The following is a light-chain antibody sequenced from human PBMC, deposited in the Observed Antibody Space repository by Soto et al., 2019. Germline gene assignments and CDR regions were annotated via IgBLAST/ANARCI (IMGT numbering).Light chain of an antibody. Sequence: EIVLTQSPATLSLSPGERATVSCRASQSVSNYLGWYQQKAGQAPRLLIYDASNRATGIPARFSGSGSGTDFTLTISSLEPEDFAVYYCQHGGNFGQGTRLEIK. CDR1: QSVSNY. J-gene: IGKJ5*01. CDR3: QHGGN. V-gene: IGKV3-11*01. CDR2: DAS.